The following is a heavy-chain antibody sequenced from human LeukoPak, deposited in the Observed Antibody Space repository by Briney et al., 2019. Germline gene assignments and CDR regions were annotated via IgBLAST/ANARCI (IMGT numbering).Heavy chain of an antibody. V-gene: IGHV5-51*01. CDR1: GYSFTNYW. CDR2: IYPGDSDI. Sequence: LGESLKISCKGSGYSFTNYWIGWVRQMPGKGLEWMGIIYPGDSDIRYSPSFQGQVTISVDKSITTAYLQWSSLKASDTAMYYCARHRGFGSSSPFDHWGQGTLVTVSS. J-gene: IGHJ5*02. CDR3: ARHRGFGSSSPFDH. D-gene: IGHD2-2*01.